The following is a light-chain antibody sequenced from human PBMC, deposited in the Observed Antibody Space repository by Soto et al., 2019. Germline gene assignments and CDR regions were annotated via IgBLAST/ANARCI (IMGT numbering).Light chain of an antibody. CDR3: QQYGNSPNT. J-gene: IGKJ2*01. V-gene: IGKV3-20*01. Sequence: EIVLTQSPATLSLSPGERATLSCRASQSVSKSLAWYQQKPGQAPRLLIYGASTRATGIPDRFSGSGSGTDFTLTISRLEPEDFAVYYCQQYGNSPNTFGQGTELEIK. CDR2: GAS. CDR1: QSVSKS.